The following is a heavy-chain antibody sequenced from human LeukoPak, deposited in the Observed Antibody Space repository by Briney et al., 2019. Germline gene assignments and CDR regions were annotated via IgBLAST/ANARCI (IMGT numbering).Heavy chain of an antibody. D-gene: IGHD5-24*01. CDR2: IWYDGSNK. V-gene: IGHV3-33*01. CDR3: ARDFSRDGYFDY. Sequence: GGSLRLSCAASGFTFSIYGMHWVRQAPGKGLEWAAVIWYDGSNKYYADSVKGRFTISRDNSKNTLYLQMNSLRAEDTAVYYCARDFSRDGYFDYWGQGTLVTVSS. CDR1: GFTFSIYG. J-gene: IGHJ4*02.